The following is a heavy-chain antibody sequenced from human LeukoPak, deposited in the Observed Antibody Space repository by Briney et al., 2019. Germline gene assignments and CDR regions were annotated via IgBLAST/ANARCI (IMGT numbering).Heavy chain of an antibody. J-gene: IGHJ3*02. D-gene: IGHD6-13*01. CDR3: ARTGVAGTYDAFDI. V-gene: IGHV3-23*01. CDR1: GFTFTSYA. Sequence: GGSPRLSCPASGFTFTSYAMSWVRQAPGKGLEWVSVISGSGGSTYYADSVKGRFTISRDNSKNTLYLQMNSLRAEDTAVYYCARTGVAGTYDAFDIRGQGTMVTVSS. CDR2: ISGSGGST.